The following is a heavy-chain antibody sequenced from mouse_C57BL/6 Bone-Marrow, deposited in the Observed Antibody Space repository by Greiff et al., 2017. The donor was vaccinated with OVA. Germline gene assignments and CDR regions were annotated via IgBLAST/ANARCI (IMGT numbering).Heavy chain of an antibody. CDR3: ARHGNYPYYFDY. CDR1: GYTFTSYW. Sequence: QVHVKQPGAELVRPGSSVKLSCKASGYTFTSYWMHWVKQRPIQGLEWIGNIDPSDSETHYNQKFKDKATLTVDKSSSTAYMQLSSLTSEDSAVYYCARHGNYPYYFDYWGQGTTLTVSA. CDR2: IDPSDSET. V-gene: IGHV1-52*01. D-gene: IGHD2-1*01. J-gene: IGHJ2*01.